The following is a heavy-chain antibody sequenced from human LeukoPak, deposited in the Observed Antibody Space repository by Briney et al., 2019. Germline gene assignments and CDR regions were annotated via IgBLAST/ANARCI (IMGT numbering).Heavy chain of an antibody. CDR1: GYTFTSYA. J-gene: IGHJ4*02. CDR2: INAGNGNT. Sequence: ASVKVSCKASGYTFTSYAMHWVRQAPGQRLEWMGWINAGNGNTKYSQEFQGRVTITRDTSASTAYMELRSLRSEDMAVYYCARVMVRGVSALGYWGQGTLVTVSS. D-gene: IGHD3-10*01. CDR3: ARVMVRGVSALGY. V-gene: IGHV1-3*03.